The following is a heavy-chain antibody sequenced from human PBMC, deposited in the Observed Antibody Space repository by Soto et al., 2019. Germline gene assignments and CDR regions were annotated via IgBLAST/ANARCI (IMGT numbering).Heavy chain of an antibody. CDR3: AKDRTAAARNFDY. CDR2: ISTAVGAT. CDR1: RFTSSNHA. V-gene: IGHV3-23*01. J-gene: IGHJ4*02. D-gene: IGHD6-13*01. Sequence: GGSLRLSCAVSRFTSSNHAMSWVRQAPGKGLEWVSAISTAVGATYYADSVKGRFTISRDDSNNTLYLQMDSLRAEDTAVYYCAKDRTAAARNFDYWGQGTLVTVSS.